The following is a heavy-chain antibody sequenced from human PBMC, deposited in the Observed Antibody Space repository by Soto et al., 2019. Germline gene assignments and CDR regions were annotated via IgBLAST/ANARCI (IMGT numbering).Heavy chain of an antibody. D-gene: IGHD2-15*01. CDR2: ISGSGDRT. CDR1: GITISNYP. Sequence: EVQLLEFGGGLVQPGGSLRLSCAASGITISNYPMSWVRQAPGKGLDWVSGISGSGDRTYYADSAKGRFTISKDISKNSLSLQSDSLGVDDTAVFFCVKDDGGSPSTPPLWGQRTLVTVSS. CDR3: VKDDGGSPSTPPL. J-gene: IGHJ1*01. V-gene: IGHV3-23*01.